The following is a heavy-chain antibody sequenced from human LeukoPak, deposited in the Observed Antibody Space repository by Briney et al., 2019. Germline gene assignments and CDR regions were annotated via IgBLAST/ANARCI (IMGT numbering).Heavy chain of an antibody. CDR2: FYYRGST. Sequence: KSSQTLSLTCSVAGGSISTGGYDWSGPRQPPGKGLGRIGFFYYRGSTHYYQSLKTRDTKSLNTSNNKFFLMLSSVTAAVTAVAYIVRDTIPIWFDPWGQGTLVTVSS. J-gene: IGHJ5*02. V-gene: IGHV4-30-4*08. CDR1: GGSISTGGYD. D-gene: IGHD3-3*01. CDR3: VRDTIPIWFDP.